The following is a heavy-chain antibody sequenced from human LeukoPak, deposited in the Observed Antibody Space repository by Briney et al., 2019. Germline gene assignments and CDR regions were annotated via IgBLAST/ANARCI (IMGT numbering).Heavy chain of an antibody. CDR2: INNDGRST. CDR3: ARDNEYCTGGTCRLDY. D-gene: IGHD2-15*01. CDR1: GFTFSFYW. Sequence: GGSLRLSCASSGFTFSFYWMHWVRQAPGKGLVWVSRINNDGRSTSYAGSVKGRFTISRDNAKKKLYLQMNSLRAEDTAVYYCARDNEYCTGGTCRLDYWGQGALVTVSS. J-gene: IGHJ4*02. V-gene: IGHV3-74*01.